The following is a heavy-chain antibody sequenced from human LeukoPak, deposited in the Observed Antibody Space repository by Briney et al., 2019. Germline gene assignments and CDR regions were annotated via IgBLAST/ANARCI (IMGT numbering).Heavy chain of an antibody. D-gene: IGHD6-19*01. V-gene: IGHV4-4*07. CDR1: GGSISSYY. Sequence: SEALSLTCTVSGGSISSYYWSWIRQPAGKGLEWIGRIYTSGSTTYNPSLKSRVTMSVDTSKNQFSLKLSSVTAADTAVYYCARVAESAGYSSGFDYWGQGTLVTVSS. CDR2: IYTSGST. J-gene: IGHJ4*02. CDR3: ARVAESAGYSSGFDY.